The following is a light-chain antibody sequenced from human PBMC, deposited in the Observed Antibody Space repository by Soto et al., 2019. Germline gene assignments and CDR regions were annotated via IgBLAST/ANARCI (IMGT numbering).Light chain of an antibody. V-gene: IGLV2-14*03. CDR2: DVS. CDR1: SRYVGTYNY. J-gene: IGLJ3*02. CDR3: SSYTTTSTWV. Sequence: QSALTQPASVSGSPGQSIIISCTATSRYVGTYNYVSWFQHHPGKAPQLMIYDVSNRPSGVSYRFSGSKSGNTASLTISGLQAEDEGDYYCSSYTTTSTWVFGGGTQLTVL.